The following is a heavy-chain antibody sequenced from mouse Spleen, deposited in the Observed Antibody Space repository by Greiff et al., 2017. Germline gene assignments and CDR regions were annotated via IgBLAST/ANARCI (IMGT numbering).Heavy chain of an antibody. D-gene: IGHD1-1*01. CDR1: GYSITSGYY. J-gene: IGHJ1*01. CDR3: AKVSHYYGSTYWYFDV. CDR2: IIYDGSN. V-gene: IGHV3-6*02. Sequence: EVKLVESGPGLVKPSQSLSLTCSVTGYSITSGYYWKWIRQFPGNKLEWMGYIIYDGSNNYNPSLKNRISITRDTSKNQFFLKLNSVTTEDTATYYCAKVSHYYGSTYWYFDVWGAGTTVTVSS.